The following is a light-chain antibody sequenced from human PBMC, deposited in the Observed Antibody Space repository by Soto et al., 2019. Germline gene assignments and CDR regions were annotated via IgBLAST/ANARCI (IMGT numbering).Light chain of an antibody. CDR1: QFIDSY. V-gene: IGKV3-11*01. Sequence: IVMTESTGPLSVSPGEKANLSCSARQFIDSYLAWYRQIPGQAPRLLIYDASNRATGIPDRFSGGGSGTDFTLTISSLEPEDFAVYYCQQRSNLPPTFGQGTRLEIK. CDR3: QQRSNLPPT. CDR2: DAS. J-gene: IGKJ5*01.